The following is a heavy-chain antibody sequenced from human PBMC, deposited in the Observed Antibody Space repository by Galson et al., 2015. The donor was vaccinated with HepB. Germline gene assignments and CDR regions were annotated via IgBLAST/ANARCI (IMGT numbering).Heavy chain of an antibody. J-gene: IGHJ6*01. V-gene: IGHV3-30*03. CDR1: GFTFTKYG. CDR2: RSKDGSNK. D-gene: IGHD2-2*01. Sequence: SLRLSCAASGFTFTKYGIHWVRQTPGKGLEWVAVRSKDGSNKYYADSVKGRFTISRDNPKNTLYLQMNSLRPEDTGVYYCARSRGQLLDYHYYAMDVWGQGTTVTVSS. CDR3: ARSRGQLLDYHYYAMDV.